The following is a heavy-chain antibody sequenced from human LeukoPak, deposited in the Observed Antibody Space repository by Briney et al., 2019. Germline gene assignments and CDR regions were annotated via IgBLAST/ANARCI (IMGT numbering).Heavy chain of an antibody. D-gene: IGHD3-10*01. CDR2: IIPIFGTA. V-gene: IGHV1-69*01. Sequence: SVKVSCKASGGTFSSYAISWVRQAPGQGLEWMGGIIPIFGTANYAQKFQGRVTITADESTSTAYMELSSLRSEDTAVYYCASSNYYGSGSFPYYWGQGTLVTVSS. CDR3: ASSNYYGSGSFPYY. J-gene: IGHJ4*02. CDR1: GGTFSSYA.